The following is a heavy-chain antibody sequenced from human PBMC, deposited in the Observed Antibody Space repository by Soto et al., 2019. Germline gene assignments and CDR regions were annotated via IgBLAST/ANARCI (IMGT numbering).Heavy chain of an antibody. J-gene: IGHJ5*02. CDR1: GDSVTSHY. CDR3: ARQPTTGDTDLWFDP. V-gene: IGHV4-59*08. CDR2: IYYTGIT. D-gene: IGHD2-21*01. Sequence: SETLSLTCSFSGDSVTSHYLTWIRQSPEKGLEWLGNIYYTGITHYNPSLTSRLTVSVDTSKNEFSLQLRSVTAADTAVYYCARQPTTGDTDLWFDPWGQGTLVTVSS.